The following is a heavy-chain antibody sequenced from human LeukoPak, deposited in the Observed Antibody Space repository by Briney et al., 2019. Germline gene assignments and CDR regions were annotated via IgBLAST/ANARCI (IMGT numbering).Heavy chain of an antibody. CDR2: IIPIFGTA. Sequence: SVKASCKASGGTFSSYAISWVRQAPGQGLEWMGGIIPIFGTANYAQKFQGRVTITADESTSTAYMELSSLRSEDTAVYYCARGSSHYYDSSGYGYWGQGTLVTVSS. V-gene: IGHV1-69*01. CDR3: ARGSSHYYDSSGYGY. J-gene: IGHJ4*02. CDR1: GGTFSSYA. D-gene: IGHD3-22*01.